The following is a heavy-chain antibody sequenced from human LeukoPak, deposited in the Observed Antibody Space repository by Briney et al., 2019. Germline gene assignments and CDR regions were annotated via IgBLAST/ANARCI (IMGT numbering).Heavy chain of an antibody. Sequence: SVQFSCKAAAGAFSSYAISWVRQAPGQGLAWMGGIIPIFGTANYAQKFQGRVTITADESTNTAYMELSSLRSEDTAVYYCARGRQEHDAFDIWGQGTMVTVSS. J-gene: IGHJ3*02. CDR1: AGAFSSYA. CDR3: ARGRQEHDAFDI. D-gene: IGHD1/OR15-1a*01. CDR2: IIPIFGTA. V-gene: IGHV1-69*13.